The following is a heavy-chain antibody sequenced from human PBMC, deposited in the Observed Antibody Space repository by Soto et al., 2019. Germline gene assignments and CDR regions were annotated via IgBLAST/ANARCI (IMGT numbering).Heavy chain of an antibody. CDR3: ARAEVGATTY. Sequence: EVQLVESGGGLVQPGGSPRLSCAASGFTFSDHYMDWVRQAPGKGLEWVGRSRNKANSYTTEYAASVKGRFTISRDDSKNSLYLQMNSLKTEDTAVYYCARAEVGATTYWGQGTLVTVSS. V-gene: IGHV3-72*01. D-gene: IGHD1-26*01. J-gene: IGHJ4*02. CDR2: SRNKANSYTT. CDR1: GFTFSDHY.